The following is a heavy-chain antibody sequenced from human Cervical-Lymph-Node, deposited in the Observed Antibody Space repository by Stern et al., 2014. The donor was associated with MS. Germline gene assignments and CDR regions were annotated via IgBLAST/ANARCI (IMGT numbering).Heavy chain of an antibody. Sequence: VQLVQSGGGLVQPGRTLRLSCVASGFSFDEYNMHWVRQAPGQGLERVSGISWNSDNIGYAASVKGRFTISRDNAKNSLYLQMDSLRAEDTALYYCASNPFYYYGLDVWGQGTTVTVSS. CDR1: GFSFDEYN. CDR2: ISWNSDNI. J-gene: IGHJ6*02. CDR3: ASNPFYYYGLDV. D-gene: IGHD1-14*01. V-gene: IGHV3-9*01.